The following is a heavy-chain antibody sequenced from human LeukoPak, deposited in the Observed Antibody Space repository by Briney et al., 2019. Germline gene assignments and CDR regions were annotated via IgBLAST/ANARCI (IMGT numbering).Heavy chain of an antibody. CDR2: IEQDGSEK. CDR1: GFTFSRHW. CDR3: ARPGKQAGPL. J-gene: IGHJ4*02. V-gene: IGHV3-7*01. Sequence: GGSLRLSCAASGFTFSRHWMSWVRQAPGKGLEWVANIEQDGSEKYYVDSVKGRSTISRDNAKNSLYLQMNSLRAEDTAVYYCARPGKQAGPLWGQGTLVTVSS.